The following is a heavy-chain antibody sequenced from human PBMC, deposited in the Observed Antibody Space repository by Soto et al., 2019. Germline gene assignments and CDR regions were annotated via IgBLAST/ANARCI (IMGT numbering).Heavy chain of an antibody. Sequence: SVKVSCKASGGTFSSYAISWVRQARGQRLEWIGWIVVGSGNTNYAQKFQERVTITRDMSTGTAYMELSSLRSEDTAVYYCAAASAIWFGELHFDYWGQGTLVTVSS. J-gene: IGHJ4*02. D-gene: IGHD3-10*01. CDR1: GGTFSSYA. CDR3: AAASAIWFGELHFDY. CDR2: IVVGSGNT. V-gene: IGHV1-58*02.